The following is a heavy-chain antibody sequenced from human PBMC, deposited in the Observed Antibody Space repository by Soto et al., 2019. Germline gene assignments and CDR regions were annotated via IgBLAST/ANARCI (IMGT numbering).Heavy chain of an antibody. CDR3: ARFRCSSACYYDY. CDR1: GGSISSYY. CDR2: IYYSGSN. Sequence: QVQLQESGPGLVKPSETLSLTCTVSGGSISSYYWSWIRQPPGKGLEWIGYIYYSGSNNYNPSLKSRGTISVDTSKNQFSLKLSSVTSADTAVYYCARFRCSSACYYDYWGQGTLVTVSS. D-gene: IGHD2-21*02. V-gene: IGHV4-59*01. J-gene: IGHJ4*02.